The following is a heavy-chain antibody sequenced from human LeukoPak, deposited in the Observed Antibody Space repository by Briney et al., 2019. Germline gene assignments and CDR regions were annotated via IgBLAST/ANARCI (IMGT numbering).Heavy chain of an antibody. CDR1: GGTFSSYA. CDR2: IIPIFGTA. V-gene: IGHV1-69*13. D-gene: IGHD6-13*01. CDR3: ARVAGYSSSWSYNWFDP. Sequence: SVKVSCKASGGTFSSYAISWVRQAPGQGLEWMGGIIPIFGTANYAQKFQGRVTITADESTSTAYMELSSLRSEDTAVYYCARVAGYSSSWSYNWFDPWGQGTLVTVSS. J-gene: IGHJ5*02.